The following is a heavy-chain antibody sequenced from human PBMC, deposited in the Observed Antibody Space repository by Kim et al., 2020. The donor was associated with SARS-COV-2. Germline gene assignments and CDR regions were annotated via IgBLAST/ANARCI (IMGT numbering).Heavy chain of an antibody. D-gene: IGHD3-16*01. J-gene: IGHJ6*02. CDR1: GGSFSGYH. CDR2: INHSGGT. V-gene: IGHV4-34*01. CDR3: ARGRGGVVPSPILGLGPYYDYCAMDV. Sequence: SETLSLTCAVFGGSFSGYHWTWIRQSPGKGLEWIGEINHSGGTNCNPSLKSRVTISLATSKNQFSLKLGSVSATDPAFYYCARGRGGVVPSPILGLGPYYDYCAMDVWGQGTTITVSS.